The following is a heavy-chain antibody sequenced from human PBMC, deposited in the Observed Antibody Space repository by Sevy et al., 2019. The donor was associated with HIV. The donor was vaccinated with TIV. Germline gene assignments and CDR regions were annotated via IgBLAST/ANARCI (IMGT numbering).Heavy chain of an antibody. CDR2: LHSGGST. CDR3: ARSYIRDTYYFDY. Sequence: GGSLRLSCAASGFTVSSNYMSWVRQAPGKGLEWVSVLHSGGSTYYAGSVKGRFTISRDNSKNTLYLQMNSLRAEDTAVYYCARSYIRDTYYFDYWGRGTLVTVSS. D-gene: IGHD3-16*01. CDR1: GFTVSSNY. J-gene: IGHJ4*02. V-gene: IGHV3-66*01.